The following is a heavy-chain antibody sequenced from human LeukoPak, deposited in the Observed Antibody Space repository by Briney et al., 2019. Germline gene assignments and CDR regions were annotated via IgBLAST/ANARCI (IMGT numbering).Heavy chain of an antibody. D-gene: IGHD3-10*01. V-gene: IGHV4-34*01. Sequence: SETLSLTCAVYGGSFSGYYWSWIRQPPGKGLEWIGEINHSGSTNYNPSLKSRVTISVDTSKNQFSLKLSSVTAADTAVYYCAREFSYYYGSGSYEGWFDPWGQGTLVTVYS. CDR2: INHSGST. J-gene: IGHJ5*02. CDR1: GGSFSGYY. CDR3: AREFSYYYGSGSYEGWFDP.